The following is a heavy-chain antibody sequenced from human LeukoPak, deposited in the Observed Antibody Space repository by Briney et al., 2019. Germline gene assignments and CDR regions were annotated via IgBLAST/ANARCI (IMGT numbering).Heavy chain of an antibody. CDR1: GFTFSSYA. CDR3: AIYSGTARSHDY. V-gene: IGHV3-23*01. Sequence: GGSLRLSCATSGFTFSSYAMSWVRQAPGKGLEWVSGIGASGGSTYYADSVKGRFTISRDNSKNTLYLQMDSLTAEDTAIYYCAIYSGTARSHDYWGQGTLVTVSA. D-gene: IGHD5-12*01. J-gene: IGHJ4*02. CDR2: IGASGGST.